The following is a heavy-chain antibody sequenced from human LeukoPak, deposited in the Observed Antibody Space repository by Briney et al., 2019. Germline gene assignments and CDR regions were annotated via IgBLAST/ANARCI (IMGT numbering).Heavy chain of an antibody. J-gene: IGHJ4*02. CDR2: IYTSGST. Sequence: SETLSLTCTVSGGSISSYYWSWIRQPPGKGLEWIGRIYTSGSTNYNPSLKSRVTISVDTSKNQFSLKLSSVTAADTAVYYCARDCSSTSCRGIDYWGQGTLVTVSS. CDR3: ARDCSSTSCRGIDY. CDR1: GGSISSYY. V-gene: IGHV4-4*08. D-gene: IGHD2-2*01.